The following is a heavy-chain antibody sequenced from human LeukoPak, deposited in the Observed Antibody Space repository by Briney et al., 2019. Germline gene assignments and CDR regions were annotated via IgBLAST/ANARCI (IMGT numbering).Heavy chain of an antibody. V-gene: IGHV3-7*01. CDR1: GFTFSSYL. CDR3: ARVVLRAFDI. Sequence: GALRLFCGTSGFTFSSYLMTLVRQAPGEGLEGVANMRQDGNEKYYVDSVRGRFTISRDNAKNSLYLQMNSLRVEDTAIYYCARVVLRAFDIWGQGTMVTVSS. J-gene: IGHJ3*02. CDR2: MRQDGNEK. D-gene: IGHD5-24*01.